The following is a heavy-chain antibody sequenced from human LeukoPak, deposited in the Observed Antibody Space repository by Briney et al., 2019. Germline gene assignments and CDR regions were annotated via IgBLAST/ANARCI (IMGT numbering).Heavy chain of an antibody. V-gene: IGHV4-59*08. J-gene: IGHJ4*02. Sequence: SETLSLTCTVSGGSISSYYWSWIRQPPGKGLEWIGYIYYSGSTNYNPSLKSRVTISVDTSKNQFSLKLSSVTAADTAVYYSARHFPPKDDILTGYYREYFDYWGQGTLVTVSS. D-gene: IGHD3-9*01. CDR1: GGSISSYY. CDR2: IYYSGST. CDR3: ARHFPPKDDILTGYYREYFDY.